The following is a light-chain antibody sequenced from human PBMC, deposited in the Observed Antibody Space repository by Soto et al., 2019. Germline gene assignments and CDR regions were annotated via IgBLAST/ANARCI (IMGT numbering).Light chain of an antibody. CDR3: ASWDDSLNAEV. Sequence: QSVLTQPPSVSEAPGQRVTISCSGGGFNIGNNVVHWYQQFPGKAPKLLMYYDDLLPSGVSDRFSGSRSGTSASLVITGLQPEDEADYYCASWDDSLNAEVFGGGTKLTV. CDR1: GFNIGNNV. V-gene: IGLV1-36*01. J-gene: IGLJ2*01. CDR2: YDD.